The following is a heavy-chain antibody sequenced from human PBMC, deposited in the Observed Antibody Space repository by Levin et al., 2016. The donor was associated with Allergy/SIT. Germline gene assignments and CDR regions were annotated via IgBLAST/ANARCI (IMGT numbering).Heavy chain of an antibody. D-gene: IGHD6-19*01. CDR3: ARLRGIAVAGIPNGDWFDP. V-gene: IGHV4-59*08. Sequence: WIRQPPGKGLEWIGYIYYSGSTNYNPSLKSRVTISVDTSKNQFSLKLSSVTAADTAVYYCARLRGIAVAGIPNGDWFDPWGQGTLVTVSS. J-gene: IGHJ5*02. CDR2: IYYSGST.